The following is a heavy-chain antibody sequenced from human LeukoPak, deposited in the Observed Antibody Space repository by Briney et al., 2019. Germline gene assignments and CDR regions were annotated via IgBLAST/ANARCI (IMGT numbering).Heavy chain of an antibody. J-gene: IGHJ4*02. Sequence: SGGSLRLSCAASGFTFDDYAMHWVRQAPGKGLEWVSGISWNSGSIGYADSVKGRFTISRDNAKNSLYLQMNSLRAEDTALYYCAKDLSPGIAAAVAFDYWGQGTLVTVSS. D-gene: IGHD6-13*01. CDR2: ISWNSGSI. CDR3: AKDLSPGIAAAVAFDY. V-gene: IGHV3-9*01. CDR1: GFTFDDYA.